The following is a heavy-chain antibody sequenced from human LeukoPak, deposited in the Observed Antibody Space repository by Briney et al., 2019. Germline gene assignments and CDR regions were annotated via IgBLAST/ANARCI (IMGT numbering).Heavy chain of an antibody. V-gene: IGHV1-69*05. J-gene: IGHJ5*02. CDR2: IIPIFGTA. CDR3: ARDRANLHWFDP. Sequence: ASVKVSCKASGGTFSSYAISWVRQAPGQGREWMGRIIPIFGTANYAQKFQGRVTITTDESTSTAYMELSSLRSEDTAVYHCARDRANLHWFDPWGQGTLVTVSS. D-gene: IGHD4/OR15-4a*01. CDR1: GGTFSSYA.